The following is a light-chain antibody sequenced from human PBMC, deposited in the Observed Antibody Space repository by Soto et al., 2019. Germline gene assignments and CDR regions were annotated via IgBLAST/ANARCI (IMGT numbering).Light chain of an antibody. CDR1: QSVSSN. Sequence: ETVMTQSPATLSVSPVERATLSCRARQSVSSNLAWYQQKPGQAPRLLIYGASTRATGIPARFSGSGSGTDFTLIISSLQSEDVAVYFCQQYKNWPPLSFGGGTKVEIK. V-gene: IGKV3-15*01. CDR3: QQYKNWPPLS. J-gene: IGKJ4*01. CDR2: GAS.